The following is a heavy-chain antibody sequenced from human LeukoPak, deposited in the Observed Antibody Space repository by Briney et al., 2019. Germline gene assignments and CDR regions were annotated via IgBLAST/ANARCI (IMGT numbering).Heavy chain of an antibody. CDR3: ASPYGKPIDY. D-gene: IGHD4-17*01. J-gene: IGHJ4*02. CDR1: GGSFSGYS. CDR2: INHSGST. Sequence: SETLSLTCAVYGGSFSGYSWTWIRQPPGKGLEWIGEINHSGSTNYNPSLKSRVTISVDTSKNQFSLKLSSVTAADTAVYYCASPYGKPIDYWGQGTLVTVSS. V-gene: IGHV4-34*01.